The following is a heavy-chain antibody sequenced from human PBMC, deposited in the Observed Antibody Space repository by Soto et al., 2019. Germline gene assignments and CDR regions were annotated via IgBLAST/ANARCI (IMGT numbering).Heavy chain of an antibody. J-gene: IGHJ4*02. Sequence: EVQLVESGGGLVKPGGSLRLSCAASGFTFSNAWMNWVRQAPGKGLEWVGRIKTNTEGGTTDYAAPVKGRFTISRDDSKNTLYLQMNSLNTEDTAVYYCTTGHYSRLPYWGQGTLVTVSS. D-gene: IGHD4-4*01. CDR2: IKTNTEGGTT. V-gene: IGHV3-15*07. CDR3: TTGHYSRLPY. CDR1: GFTFSNAW.